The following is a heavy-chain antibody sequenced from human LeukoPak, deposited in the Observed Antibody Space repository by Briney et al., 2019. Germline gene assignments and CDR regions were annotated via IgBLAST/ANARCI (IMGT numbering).Heavy chain of an antibody. J-gene: IGHJ3*02. D-gene: IGHD5-12*01. Sequence: GGSLRLSCAASGFTVSSNYMSWVRQAPGKGLEWVTVIYSGGSKYYADSVKGRFTISRDNSKNTLYLQMNSLRAEDTAVYYCARGWSGYDTVAQDAFDIWGQGTMVTVSS. V-gene: IGHV3-66*01. CDR1: GFTVSSNY. CDR3: ARGWSGYDTVAQDAFDI. CDR2: IYSGGSK.